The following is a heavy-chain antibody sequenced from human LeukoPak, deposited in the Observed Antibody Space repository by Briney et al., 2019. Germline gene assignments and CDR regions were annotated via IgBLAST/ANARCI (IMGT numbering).Heavy chain of an antibody. CDR2: LYTSGRT. D-gene: IGHD3-10*01. V-gene: IGHV4-61*02. CDR1: GASITSGTYY. Sequence: SETLSLTCTVSGASITSGTYYWSWIRQPAGKGLECIGCLYTSGRTNYNPSLKSRVTISVDTSKNQFSLKLSSVTAADTAIYYCARDRGFMVRGSMRGYDDYYYYMDVWGKGTTVTISS. J-gene: IGHJ6*03. CDR3: ARDRGFMVRGSMRGYDDYYYYMDV.